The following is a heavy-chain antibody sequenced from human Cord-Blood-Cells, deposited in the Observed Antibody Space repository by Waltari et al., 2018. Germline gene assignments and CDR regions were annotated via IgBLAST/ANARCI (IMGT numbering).Heavy chain of an antibody. CDR2: ISYDGSNK. D-gene: IGHD3-10*01. J-gene: IGHJ4*02. Sequence: QVQLVESGGGVVQPGRSLRLSCAASGFTFSSYAMHWVRQAPGKGREWVAVISYDGSNKYYADSVKGRFTISRDNSKNTLYLQMNSLRAEDTAVYYCARDVRYYGSGSYFDYWGQGTLVTVSS. CDR3: ARDVRYYGSGSYFDY. CDR1: GFTFSSYA. V-gene: IGHV3-30-3*01.